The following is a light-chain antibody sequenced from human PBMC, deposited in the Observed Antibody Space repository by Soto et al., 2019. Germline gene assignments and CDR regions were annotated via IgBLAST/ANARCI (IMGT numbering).Light chain of an antibody. J-gene: IGKJ1*01. CDR1: QSISNW. CDR3: QQYNSYSRT. Sequence: DIHMTQSPSTLPASIGDRVTITCRASQSISNWLAWYQQKPGKAPNLLIYDASSLQSGVPSRFSGSGSGTEFTLTISSLQPDHFATYYCQQYNSYSRTFGQGTKVDIK. V-gene: IGKV1-5*01. CDR2: DAS.